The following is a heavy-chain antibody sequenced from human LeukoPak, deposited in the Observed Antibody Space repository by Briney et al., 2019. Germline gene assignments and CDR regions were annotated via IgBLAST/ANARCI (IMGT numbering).Heavy chain of an antibody. Sequence: ASVKVSCKASGYTFTSYGISWVRQAPGQGLEWMGWISAYNGNTNYAQKLQGRVTMTTDTSTSTAYMELRSLRSDDTAVYYCARDLRRDTSGWNSQAVLDYWGQGTLVTVSS. CDR2: ISAYNGNT. CDR1: GYTFTSYG. CDR3: ARDLRRDTSGWNSQAVLDY. J-gene: IGHJ4*02. D-gene: IGHD6-19*01. V-gene: IGHV1-18*01.